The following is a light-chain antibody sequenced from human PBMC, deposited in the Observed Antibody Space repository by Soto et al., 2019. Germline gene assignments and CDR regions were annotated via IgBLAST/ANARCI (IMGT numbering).Light chain of an antibody. CDR2: KAS. J-gene: IGKJ2*01. V-gene: IGKV1-5*03. Sequence: DIQMTQSPSTLSASVGDRVTITCRASQSISSWLAWYQQKPGKAPKLLIYKASSLESGVPSRFSGIGSGTEFTLTISSLQPDDFATFYCQQYNSYQYTFGQGTKLEIK. CDR1: QSISSW. CDR3: QQYNSYQYT.